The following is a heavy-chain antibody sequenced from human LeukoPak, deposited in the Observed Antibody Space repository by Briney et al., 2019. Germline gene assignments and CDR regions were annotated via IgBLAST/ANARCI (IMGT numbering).Heavy chain of an antibody. V-gene: IGHV1-3*03. D-gene: IGHD6-13*01. CDR3: ARGAAGLTIDY. J-gene: IGHJ4*02. Sequence: ASVKVSCTASGYTFTSYAMHWVRQAPGQRLEWMGWINAGNGNTKYSQEFQGRVTITRDTSASTAYMELSSLRSEDMAVYYCARGAAGLTIDYWGQGTLVTVSS. CDR2: INAGNGNT. CDR1: GYTFTSYA.